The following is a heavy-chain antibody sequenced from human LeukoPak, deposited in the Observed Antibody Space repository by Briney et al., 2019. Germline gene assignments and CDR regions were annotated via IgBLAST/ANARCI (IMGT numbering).Heavy chain of an antibody. CDR1: GFTFSSYA. Sequence: PGGSLRLSCAASGFTFSSYAMSWVRQAPGKGLEWVSAISGGGGSTYYADPVKGRFTISRDNSKNTLYVQMNSLRAEDTAVYYCAKDRITVFGVVPDVWGKGTTVIVSS. J-gene: IGHJ6*04. D-gene: IGHD3-3*01. CDR2: ISGGGGST. V-gene: IGHV3-23*01. CDR3: AKDRITVFGVVPDV.